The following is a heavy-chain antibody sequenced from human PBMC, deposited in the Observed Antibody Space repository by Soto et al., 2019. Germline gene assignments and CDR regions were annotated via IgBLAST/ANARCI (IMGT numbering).Heavy chain of an antibody. CDR3: SRAADDYVFWSGYLY. CDR1: GFTFSSYA. CDR2: ISDSGGSS. Sequence: EVQLLESGGGLVQPGGSLRLSCAASGFTFSSYAMSWVRQAPGKGLEWVSSISDSGGSSYYGHSVKGRFTISRDNSKNTLYLQMNNLRAEDTAVYFCSRAADDYVFWSGYLYWGQGTLVSVSS. J-gene: IGHJ4*02. V-gene: IGHV3-23*02. D-gene: IGHD3-3*01.